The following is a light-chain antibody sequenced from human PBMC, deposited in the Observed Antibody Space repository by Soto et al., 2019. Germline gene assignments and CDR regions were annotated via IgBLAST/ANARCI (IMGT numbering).Light chain of an antibody. J-gene: IGKJ2*01. CDR3: QQANSFPYT. CDR2: AAS. Sequence: DIHMTQSPSSVSSSVVDRVTITCRASQGISNWLAWYQQEPGKAPKLLIYAASTLRRGVPSRFRGSGSGTDFTFTISSLQPEDFATSYCQQANSFPYTFAQGTQV. V-gene: IGKV1-12*01. CDR1: QGISNW.